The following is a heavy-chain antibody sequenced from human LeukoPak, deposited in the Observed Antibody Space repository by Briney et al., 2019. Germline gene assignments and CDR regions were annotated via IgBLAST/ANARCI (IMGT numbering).Heavy chain of an antibody. J-gene: IGHJ4*02. D-gene: IGHD6-19*01. Sequence: GGSLRLSCAASGFTFSSYGMHWVRQAPGKGLEWVAFIGYDGNNKYYPDSVKGRFTISRDNAKNSLYLQMNSLRAEDTAVYYCARLPVAGMNFDYWGQGTLVTVSS. V-gene: IGHV3-30*02. CDR3: ARLPVAGMNFDY. CDR1: GFTFSSYG. CDR2: IGYDGNNK.